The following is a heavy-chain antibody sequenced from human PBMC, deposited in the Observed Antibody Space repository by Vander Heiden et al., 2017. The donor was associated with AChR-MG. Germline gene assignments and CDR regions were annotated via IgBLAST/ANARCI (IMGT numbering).Heavy chain of an antibody. CDR1: GGPISSSSYY. J-gene: IGHJ4*02. CDR3: ARLVADLTHDY. Sequence: QLQLQESGPGPVKPSETLSLTCTVSGGPISSSSYYWGWIRQPPGKGLEWIGSIYYSGSTYYNPSLKSRVTISVDTSKNQFSLKLSSVTAADTAVYYCARLVADLTHDYWGQGTLVTVSS. CDR2: IYYSGST. V-gene: IGHV4-39*01. D-gene: IGHD6-19*01.